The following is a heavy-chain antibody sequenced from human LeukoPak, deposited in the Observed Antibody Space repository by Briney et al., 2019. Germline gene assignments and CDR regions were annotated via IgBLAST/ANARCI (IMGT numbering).Heavy chain of an antibody. CDR2: IYTSGST. Sequence: SETLSLTCTVSGGSISSYYWSWIRQPPGKGLEWIGRIYTSGSTNYNPSLKSRVTISVDTSKNQFSLKLSSVTAADTAVYYCARAQQLVLPSAFDIWGQGTMVTVSS. CDR3: ARAQQLVLPSAFDI. CDR1: GGSISSYY. V-gene: IGHV4-4*08. D-gene: IGHD6-13*01. J-gene: IGHJ3*02.